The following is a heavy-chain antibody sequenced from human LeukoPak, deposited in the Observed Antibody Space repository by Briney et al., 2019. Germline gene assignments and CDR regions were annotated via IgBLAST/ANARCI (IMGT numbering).Heavy chain of an antibody. Sequence: GGSLRLSCAASGFTFSCYGMHWVRQAPGKGLEWVAVIWYDGSNKYYADSVKGRFTISRDNSKNTLYLQMNSLRAEDTAVYYCAKDSELAVAGSFDYWGQGTLVTVSS. D-gene: IGHD6-19*01. CDR2: IWYDGSNK. J-gene: IGHJ4*02. CDR1: GFTFSCYG. V-gene: IGHV3-33*06. CDR3: AKDSELAVAGSFDY.